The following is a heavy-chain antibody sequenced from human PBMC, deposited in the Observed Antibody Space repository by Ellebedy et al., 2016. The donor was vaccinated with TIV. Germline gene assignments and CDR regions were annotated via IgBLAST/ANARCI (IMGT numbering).Heavy chain of an antibody. D-gene: IGHD3-22*01. CDR3: ARVDRGLAFDY. Sequence: GGSLRLSCAVSGFGVSANYLSWVRQAPGKGLEWVSIIYSAGTTYHADSVKGRFTISRDTSKNMVYLQMNSLRAEGTAVYYCARVDRGLAFDYWGRGTLVTVSS. CDR2: IYSAGTT. J-gene: IGHJ4*02. V-gene: IGHV3-53*01. CDR1: GFGVSANY.